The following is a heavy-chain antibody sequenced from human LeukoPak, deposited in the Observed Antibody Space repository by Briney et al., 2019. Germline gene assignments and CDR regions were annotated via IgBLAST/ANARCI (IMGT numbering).Heavy chain of an antibody. V-gene: IGHV3-23*01. CDR2: ISGRGGRT. D-gene: IGHD3-9*01. Sequence: GGSLRLSCAASGFPFTTYAMSWVRQAPGKGLEWVSAISGRGGRTYYADSVKGRFTISRDNSENTLYLQMNRLRADDTAIYYCAKSTWFDYFDYGGQGTLVTVSS. CDR1: GFPFTTYA. J-gene: IGHJ4*02. CDR3: AKSTWFDYFDY.